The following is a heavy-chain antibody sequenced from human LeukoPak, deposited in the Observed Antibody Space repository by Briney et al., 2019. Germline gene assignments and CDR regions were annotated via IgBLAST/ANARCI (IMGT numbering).Heavy chain of an antibody. V-gene: IGHV3-30*09. CDR1: GFTFSNYA. Sequence: PGGSLRLSCAASGFTFSNYALHWVRQAPGKGLEWVAVISYDDTNKYYVDSVKGRFAISRDNSKNTLYLQMDSLRVDDTAVYYCAREVARPNFFDYWGQGTLVTVAS. CDR2: ISYDDTNK. CDR3: AREVARPNFFDY. D-gene: IGHD5-12*01. J-gene: IGHJ4*02.